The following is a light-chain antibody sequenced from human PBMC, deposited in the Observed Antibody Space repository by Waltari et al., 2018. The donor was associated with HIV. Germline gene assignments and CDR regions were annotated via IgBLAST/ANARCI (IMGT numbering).Light chain of an antibody. J-gene: IGLJ1*01. Sequence: QSALTQPASVSGSPGQSITISCTGTNSALGKYNLASWYQQHPGRVPNVLIFEVTTRPSGIPHRFSGSKSDNTASLTISGLQAEDEADYYCSSYATGNTYVFGTGTSVTVL. CDR1: NSALGKYNL. CDR2: EVT. V-gene: IGLV2-23*02. CDR3: SSYATGNTYV.